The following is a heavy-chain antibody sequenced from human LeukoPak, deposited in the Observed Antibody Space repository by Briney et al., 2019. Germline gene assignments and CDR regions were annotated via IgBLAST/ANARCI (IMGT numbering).Heavy chain of an antibody. Sequence: GGSLRLSCAASGFTFSDYYMSWIRQAPGKGLEWVSYISSSGSTIYYADSVKGRFTISRDNAKNSLYLQTNSLRAEDTAVYYCASHIVATTIDYWGQGTLVTVSS. D-gene: IGHD5-12*01. V-gene: IGHV3-11*01. CDR1: GFTFSDYY. CDR2: ISSSGSTI. CDR3: ASHIVATTIDY. J-gene: IGHJ4*02.